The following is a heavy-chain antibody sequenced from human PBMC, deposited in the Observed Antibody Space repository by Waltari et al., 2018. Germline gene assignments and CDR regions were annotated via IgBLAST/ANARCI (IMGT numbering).Heavy chain of an antibody. V-gene: IGHV3-23*01. J-gene: IGHJ4*02. CDR3: AKCGYSYGYLDY. CDR2: ISGSGGST. D-gene: IGHD5-18*01. CDR1: GFTWSSTA. Sequence: EVQLLESGGGLVQPVGFLRLSCAASGFTWSSTAWRWVRQAPGKGLEWVSAISGSGGSTYYADSVKGRFTISRDNSKNTLYLQMNSLRAEDTAVYYCAKCGYSYGYLDYWGQGTLVTVSS.